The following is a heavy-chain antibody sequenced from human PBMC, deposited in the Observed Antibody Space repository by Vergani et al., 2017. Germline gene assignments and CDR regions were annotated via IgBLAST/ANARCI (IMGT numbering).Heavy chain of an antibody. CDR2: IYYSGST. J-gene: IGHJ3*02. D-gene: IGHD1-26*01. Sequence: QVQLQESGPGLVKPSETLSLTCTVSGGSISSYYWSWIRQPPGKGLEWIGYIYYSGSTHYNPSLKSRVTISVDTSKTQFSLKLSSVTAADTAVYYCARGRNTIVGATHAFDIWGQGTMVTVSS. CDR1: GGSISSYY. CDR3: ARGRNTIVGATHAFDI. V-gene: IGHV4-59*01.